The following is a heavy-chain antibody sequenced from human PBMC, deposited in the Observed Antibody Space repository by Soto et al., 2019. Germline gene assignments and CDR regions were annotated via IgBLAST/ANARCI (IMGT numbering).Heavy chain of an antibody. V-gene: IGHV3-33*01. CDR3: ASLYYYDSSGYDAFDI. Sequence: GGSLRLSCAASGFTFSSYGMHWVRQAPGKGLEWVAVIWYDGSNKYYADSVKGRFTISRDNSKNTLYLQMNSLRAEDRAVYYCASLYYYDSSGYDAFDIWGQGTMVTVSS. J-gene: IGHJ3*02. CDR1: GFTFSSYG. CDR2: IWYDGSNK. D-gene: IGHD3-22*01.